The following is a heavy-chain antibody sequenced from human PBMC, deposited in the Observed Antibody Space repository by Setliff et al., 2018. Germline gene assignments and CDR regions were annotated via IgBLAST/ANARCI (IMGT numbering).Heavy chain of an antibody. CDR3: ARGGYSVTANYYGLDV. CDR1: GFDFSYYY. D-gene: IGHD2-21*02. Sequence: PGGSLRLSCAASGFDFSYYYMSWARQAPGKGLEWISKISVTGSAIYYADSVKGRFTISRDNAKNSLYLQMDSLGAEDMAVYYCARGGYSVTANYYGLDVWGQGTTVTVSS. J-gene: IGHJ6*02. CDR2: ISVTGSAI. V-gene: IGHV3-11*04.